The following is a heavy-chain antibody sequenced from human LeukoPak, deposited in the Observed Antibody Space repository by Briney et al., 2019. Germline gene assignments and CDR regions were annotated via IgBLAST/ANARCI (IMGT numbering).Heavy chain of an antibody. D-gene: IGHD1-26*01. V-gene: IGHV1-18*01. CDR1: GYTFTSYG. CDR2: ISAYNGNT. J-gene: IGHJ4*02. Sequence: APVKVSCKASGYTFTSYGISWVRQAPGQGLEWMGWISAYNGNTNYAQKLQGRVTMTTDTSTSTAYMELRSLRSDDTAVYYCAGDVVGATVIDYCGQGTLVTVSS. CDR3: AGDVVGATVIDY.